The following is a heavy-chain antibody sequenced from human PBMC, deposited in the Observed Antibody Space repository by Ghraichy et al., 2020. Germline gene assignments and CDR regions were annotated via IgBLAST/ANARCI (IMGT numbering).Heavy chain of an antibody. Sequence: SETLSLTCTVSGGSISSYYWSWIRQPPGKGLEWIGYIYYSGSTNYNPSLKSRVTISVDTSKNQFSLKLSSVTAADTAVYYCARGNRRDGYNWSYWGQGTLVTVSS. CDR1: GGSISSYY. CDR3: ARGNRRDGYNWSY. CDR2: IYYSGST. V-gene: IGHV4-59*01. D-gene: IGHD5-24*01. J-gene: IGHJ4*02.